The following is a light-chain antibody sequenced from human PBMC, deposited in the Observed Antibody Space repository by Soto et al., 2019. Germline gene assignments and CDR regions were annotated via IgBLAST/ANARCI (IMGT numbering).Light chain of an antibody. CDR2: EVS. Sequence: QSALTQPASVSGSPGQSITISCTGTSSDVGGYNYVSWYQQHPGKAPKLMIYEVSNRPSGVSNRFSGSKSGNTASLTISGLQDEDEADYYCSSYTSTSTYHVFGTGTKVTVL. J-gene: IGLJ1*01. CDR3: SSYTSTSTYHV. V-gene: IGLV2-14*01. CDR1: SSDVGGYNY.